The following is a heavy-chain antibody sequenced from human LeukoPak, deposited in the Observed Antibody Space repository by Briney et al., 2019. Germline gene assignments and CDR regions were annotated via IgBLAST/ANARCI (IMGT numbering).Heavy chain of an antibody. V-gene: IGHV4-59*08. CDR1: GGSISSYY. D-gene: IGHD1-26*01. CDR3: ARHTLLLLRGSYTHYFDY. Sequence: SETLSLTCTVSGGSISSYYWSWIRQPPGKGLEWIGYIYYSGSTNYNPSLKSRVTISVDTSKNQLSLKLSSVTAADTAVYYCARHTLLLLRGSYTHYFDYWGQGTLVTVSS. J-gene: IGHJ4*02. CDR2: IYYSGST.